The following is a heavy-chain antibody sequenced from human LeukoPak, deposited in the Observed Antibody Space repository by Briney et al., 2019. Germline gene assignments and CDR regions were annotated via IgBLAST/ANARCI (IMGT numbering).Heavy chain of an antibody. V-gene: IGHV3-7*01. CDR3: ATEGSYDY. CDR1: GFTFSTYW. Sequence: GGSLRLSCAASGFTFSTYWMSWVRQAPGKGLEWVANIKQDGSEKYYVDSVKGRFTISRDNAKNSLFLQMNSLRAEDTALYYCATEGSYDYWGQGTLVTVSS. CDR2: IKQDGSEK. D-gene: IGHD3-10*01. J-gene: IGHJ4*02.